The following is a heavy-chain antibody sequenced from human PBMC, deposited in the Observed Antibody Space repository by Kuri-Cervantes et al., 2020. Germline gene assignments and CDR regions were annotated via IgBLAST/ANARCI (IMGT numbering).Heavy chain of an antibody. CDR1: GGTFSSYT. CDR3: ARGTDLTTVTASEWFDP. J-gene: IGHJ5*02. CDR2: IIPILGIA. D-gene: IGHD4-17*01. Sequence: SVKVSCKAAGGTFSSYTISWVRQAPGQGLEWMGRIIPILGIANYAQKFQGRVTITADKSTSTVYMELSSLRSEDTAVYYCARGTDLTTVTASEWFDPWGQGTLVTVSS. V-gene: IGHV1-69*02.